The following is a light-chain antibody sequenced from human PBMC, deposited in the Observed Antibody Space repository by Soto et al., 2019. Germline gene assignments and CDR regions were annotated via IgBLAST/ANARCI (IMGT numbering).Light chain of an antibody. J-gene: IGKJ5*01. CDR3: QQYDNYDIT. Sequence: DIQMTQSPSSLSASVGDTVTITCQASQDINKFLNWYQKKPGKAPKLLIYDVSNLETGVPSRFSGSGSETHFTLTINSLQPEDIATYYCQQYDNYDITFGQGTRLDIK. CDR1: QDINKF. V-gene: IGKV1-33*01. CDR2: DVS.